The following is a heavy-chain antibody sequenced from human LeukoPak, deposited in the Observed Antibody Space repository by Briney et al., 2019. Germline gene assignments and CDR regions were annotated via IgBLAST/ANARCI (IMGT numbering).Heavy chain of an antibody. V-gene: IGHV4-34*01. Sequence: SETLSLTCAVYGGSFSGYYWSWIRQPPGKGLEWIGEINHSGSTYYNPSLKSRVTISVDTSKNQFSLKLSSVTAADTAVYYCARRGGDCTNGVCYLFDYWGQGTLVTVSS. CDR1: GGSFSGYY. CDR2: INHSGST. D-gene: IGHD2-8*01. J-gene: IGHJ4*02. CDR3: ARRGGDCTNGVCYLFDY.